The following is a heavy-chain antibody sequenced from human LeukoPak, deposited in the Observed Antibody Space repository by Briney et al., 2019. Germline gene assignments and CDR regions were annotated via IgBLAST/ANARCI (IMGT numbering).Heavy chain of an antibody. J-gene: IGHJ4*02. V-gene: IGHV3-20*04. CDR3: ARRTGPIDY. Sequence: GGSLRLSCAASGFTFSSYSMNWVRQAPGKGLEWVSGINWNGGSTGYADSVKGRFTISRDNAKNSLYLQMNSLRAEDTGVYYCARRTGPIDYWGQGTLVTVSS. CDR2: INWNGGST. CDR1: GFTFSSYS.